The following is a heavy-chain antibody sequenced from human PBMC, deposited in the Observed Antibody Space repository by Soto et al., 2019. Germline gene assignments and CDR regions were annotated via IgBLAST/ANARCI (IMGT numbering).Heavy chain of an antibody. CDR2: INSDGSST. J-gene: IGHJ6*02. Sequence: QPGGSLRLSCAASGFTFSSYWMHWVRQAPGKGLVWVSRINSDGSSTSYADSVKGRFTISRDNAKNTLDLQMNSLRAEDTAVYYCATSGLRYFEWLLYEAGDYGMDVWGQGTTVTVS. CDR3: ATSGLRYFEWLLYEAGDYGMDV. V-gene: IGHV3-74*01. D-gene: IGHD3-9*01. CDR1: GFTFSSYW.